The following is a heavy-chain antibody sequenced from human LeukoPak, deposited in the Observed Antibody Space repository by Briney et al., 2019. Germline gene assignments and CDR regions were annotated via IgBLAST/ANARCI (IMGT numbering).Heavy chain of an antibody. CDR2: INPNSGGT. J-gene: IGHJ6*02. V-gene: IGHV1-2*04. Sequence: ASVKVSCKASGYTFTGYYMHWVRQAPGQGLEWMGWINPNSGGTNYAQKFQGWVTMTRDTSISTAYMELSRLRSDDTAVYYCARDVYGIAVAVHEARGLYGMDVWGQGTTVTVSS. D-gene: IGHD6-19*01. CDR1: GYTFTGYY. CDR3: ARDVYGIAVAVHEARGLYGMDV.